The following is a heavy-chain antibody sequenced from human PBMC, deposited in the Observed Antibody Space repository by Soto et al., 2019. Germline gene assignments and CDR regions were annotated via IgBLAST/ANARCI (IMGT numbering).Heavy chain of an antibody. D-gene: IGHD3-3*01. V-gene: IGHV3-23*01. J-gene: IGHJ6*02. CDR3: ARDPRGVASTFYYGLDF. CDR1: GFTFSSYA. CDR2: ISGSGGST. Sequence: GGSLRLSCAASGFTFSSYAMSWVRQAPGKGLEWVSAISGSGGSTYYADSVKGRFTISRDNSKNTLYLQMNSLRAEDTAVYYCARDPRGVASTFYYGLDFWGQGTTVTVSS.